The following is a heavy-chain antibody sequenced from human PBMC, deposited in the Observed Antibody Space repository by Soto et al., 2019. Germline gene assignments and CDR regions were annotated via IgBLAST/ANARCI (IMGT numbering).Heavy chain of an antibody. V-gene: IGHV3-21*04. CDR3: ARVVPTDYGGNSDYFDY. D-gene: IGHD4-17*01. J-gene: IGHJ4*02. CDR1: GFTFSSYS. CDR2: ISSSSSYI. Sequence: PGGSLRLSCAASGFTFSSYSMNWVRQAPGKGLEWVSSISSSSSYIYYADSVKGRFTISRDNAKNSLYLQMNSLRAEDTAVYYCARVVPTDYGGNSDYFDYWGQGTLVTVSS.